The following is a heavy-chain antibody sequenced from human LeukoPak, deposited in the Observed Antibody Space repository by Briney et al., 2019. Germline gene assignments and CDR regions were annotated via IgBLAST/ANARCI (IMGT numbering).Heavy chain of an antibody. CDR3: ARAGYCSGGTCVYYFDY. J-gene: IGHJ4*02. CDR1: GFTFDSYA. D-gene: IGHD2-15*01. V-gene: IGHV3-33*08. Sequence: GGSLRLSCSASGFTFDSYAMHWVRQAPGKGLEWVAVIWYDGSNKYYADSVKGRFTISRDNSKNTLYLQMNSLRAEDTAVYYCARAGYCSGGTCVYYFDYWGQGTLVTFSS. CDR2: IWYDGSNK.